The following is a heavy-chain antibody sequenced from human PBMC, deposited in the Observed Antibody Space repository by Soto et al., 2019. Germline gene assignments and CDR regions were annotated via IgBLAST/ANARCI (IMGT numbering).Heavy chain of an antibody. J-gene: IGHJ4*02. Sequence: EVQLLESGGGLVQSGGSLRLSCVGSGFTFSSYDMTWVRQAPGKGLEWVSSFSFYGRRDNTYYADSVKGRFTISRDNSRNTVYLPMDNLRVGDTAVCCCAKSLYNDNCGRNGHWGQGPLFTVSS. CDR1: GFTFSSYD. D-gene: IGHD1-1*01. CDR3: AKSLYNDNCGRNGH. V-gene: IGHV3-23*01. CDR2: FSFYGRRDNT.